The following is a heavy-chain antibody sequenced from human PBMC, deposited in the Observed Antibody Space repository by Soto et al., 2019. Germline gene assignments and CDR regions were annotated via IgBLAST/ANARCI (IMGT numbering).Heavy chain of an antibody. J-gene: IGHJ6*02. D-gene: IGHD3-10*01. V-gene: IGHV4-59*01. CDR1: GGSISSYY. CDR2: IYYSGST. CDR3: ARGDPLLWFGEKVYYGMDV. Sequence: QVQLQESGPGLVKPSETLSLTCTVSGGSISSYYWSWIRPPPGKGLEWIGYIYYSGSTNYNPSIKSRVTISVDTSKNQFSLKLSSVTAADTAVYYCARGDPLLWFGEKVYYGMDVWGQGTTVTVSS.